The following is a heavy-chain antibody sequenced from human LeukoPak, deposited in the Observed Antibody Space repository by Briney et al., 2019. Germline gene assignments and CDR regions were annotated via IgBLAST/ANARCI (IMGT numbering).Heavy chain of an antibody. V-gene: IGHV1-46*02. CDR1: GHTFNNHF. CDR3: ARDKSGTTQGDSDY. CDR2: INPRDGTT. J-gene: IGHJ4*02. D-gene: IGHD1-1*01. Sequence: ASVKVSCKSSGHTFNNHFIHWVRQAPGQGLEWMGMINPRDGTTRTLQKFQGRVTMTRDTSTSTVYMDLSSLRSGDTAVYYCARDKSGTTQGDSDYWGQGTLVTVSS.